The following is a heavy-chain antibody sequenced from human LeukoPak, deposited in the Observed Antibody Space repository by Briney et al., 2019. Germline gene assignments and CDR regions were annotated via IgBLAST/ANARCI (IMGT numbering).Heavy chain of an antibody. Sequence: GGSLRLSCAASGFSFTTNWMHWVRQTPGKRLEWVAELNEDGTVKYYVDSVKGRFTISRDNAKNSLYLQMNRLRAEDTGVYYCANVPRSTVSYWGRGTLVTVSS. CDR3: ANVPRSTVSY. CDR1: GFSFTTNW. J-gene: IGHJ4*02. D-gene: IGHD2-15*01. V-gene: IGHV3-7*01. CDR2: LNEDGTVK.